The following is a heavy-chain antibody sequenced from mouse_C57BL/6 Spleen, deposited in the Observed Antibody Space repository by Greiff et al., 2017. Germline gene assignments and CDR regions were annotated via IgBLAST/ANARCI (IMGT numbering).Heavy chain of an antibody. D-gene: IGHD3-2*02. V-gene: IGHV1-81*01. Sequence: VQLQEPGAELARPGASVKLSCKASGYTFTSYGISWVKQRTGQGLEWIGEIYPRSGNTYYNEKFKGKATLTADKSSSTAYMELRSLTSEDSAVYVCARDSSGYPNYWGQGTTLTVSS. CDR2: IYPRSGNT. CDR3: ARDSSGYPNY. J-gene: IGHJ2*01. CDR1: GYTFTSYG.